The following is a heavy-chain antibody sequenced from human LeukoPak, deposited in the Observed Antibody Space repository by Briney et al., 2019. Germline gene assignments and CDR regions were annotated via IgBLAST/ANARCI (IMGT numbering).Heavy chain of an antibody. V-gene: IGHV1-46*01. D-gene: IGHD3-3*01. CDR1: GYTFTSYY. CDR2: INPSGGST. Sequence: ASVTVSCKASGYTFTSYYMHWVRQAPGQGLEWMGIINPSGGSTSYAQKFQGRVTMTRDMSTSTVYMELSSLRSEDTAVYYCARYDFRSYYFDYWGQGTLVTVSS. J-gene: IGHJ4*02. CDR3: ARYDFRSYYFDY.